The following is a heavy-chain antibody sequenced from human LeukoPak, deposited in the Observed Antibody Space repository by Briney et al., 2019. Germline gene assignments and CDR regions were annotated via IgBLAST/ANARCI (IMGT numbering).Heavy chain of an antibody. D-gene: IGHD6-19*01. CDR1: GYTFTSYG. CDR2: ISAYNGNT. J-gene: IGHJ6*02. V-gene: IGHV1-18*04. CDR3: ARYYSGWYNYYYYGMDV. Sequence: ASVKVSCKASGYTFTSYGISWVRQAPGQGLEWMGWISAYNGNTNYAQELQGRVTMTTDTSTSTAYMELRSLRSDDTAVYYCARYYSGWYNYYYYGMDVWGQGTTVTVSS.